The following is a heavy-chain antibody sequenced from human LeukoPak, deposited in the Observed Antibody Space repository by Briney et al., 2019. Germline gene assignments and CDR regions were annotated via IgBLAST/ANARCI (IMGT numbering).Heavy chain of an antibody. V-gene: IGHV4-59*08. J-gene: IGHJ4*02. CDR3: ARLRAPGSPLDY. Sequence: SETLSLTCTVSGGSISSYYWSWIRQPPGKGLEWIGYIYYSGSTNYNPSLKSRVTISVGTSKNQFSLKLSSVTAADTAVYYCARLRAPGSPLDYWGQGTLVTVSS. CDR1: GGSISSYY. CDR2: IYYSGST. D-gene: IGHD3-10*01.